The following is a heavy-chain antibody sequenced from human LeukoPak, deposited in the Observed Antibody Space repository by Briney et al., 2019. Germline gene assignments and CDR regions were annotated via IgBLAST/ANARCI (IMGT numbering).Heavy chain of an antibody. CDR2: INHSGST. CDR1: GGSFSGYY. CDR3: ARAPPFGYSYGLNWFDP. J-gene: IGHJ5*02. D-gene: IGHD5-18*01. Sequence: SETLSLTCAVYGGSFSGYYWSWIRQPPGKGLEWIGEINHSGSTNYNPSLKSRVTISVDTSKNQFSLKLSSVTAADTAVYYCARAPPFGYSYGLNWFDPWGQGTLITVSS. V-gene: IGHV4-34*01.